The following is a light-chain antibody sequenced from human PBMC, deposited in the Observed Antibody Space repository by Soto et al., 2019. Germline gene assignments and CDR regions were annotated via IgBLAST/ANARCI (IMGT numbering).Light chain of an antibody. CDR1: SSDVGAYNF. CDR2: EVT. V-gene: IGLV2-14*01. Sequence: QSALTQPASVSGSPGQSITISCTGTSSDVGAYNFVSWYQHHPGRAPKLIIYEVTIRPSGVSNRFSGSKSSNTASLTISGLQAEDEADYYCSSYTTSAPYVFGSGTKLTVL. CDR3: SSYTTSAPYV. J-gene: IGLJ1*01.